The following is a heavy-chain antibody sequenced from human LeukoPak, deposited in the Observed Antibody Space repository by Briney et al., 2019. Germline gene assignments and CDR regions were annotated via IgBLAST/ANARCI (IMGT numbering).Heavy chain of an antibody. J-gene: IGHJ4*02. CDR3: ARDSLDYYDSSGHLDY. Sequence: PGGSLRLSCAASGFTFSSYGMHWVRQAPGKGLEWVAVIWYDGSNKYYADSVKGRFTISRDNSKNTLYLQMNSLRAEDTAVYYCARDSLDYYDSSGHLDYWGQGTLVTVSS. V-gene: IGHV3-33*01. D-gene: IGHD3-22*01. CDR2: IWYDGSNK. CDR1: GFTFSSYG.